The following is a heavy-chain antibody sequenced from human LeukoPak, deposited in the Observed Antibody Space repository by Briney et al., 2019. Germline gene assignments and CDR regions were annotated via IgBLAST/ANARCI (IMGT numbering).Heavy chain of an antibody. CDR2: IYYSGST. Sequence: PSETLSLTCTVSGGPISSGGYYWSWLRQHPGKGLEWIGYIYYSGSTYYNPSLKSRVTISVDTSKNQFSLKLSSVTAADTAVYYCASRQISGLDAFDIWGQGTMVTVSS. D-gene: IGHD2-15*01. J-gene: IGHJ3*02. V-gene: IGHV4-31*03. CDR3: ASRQISGLDAFDI. CDR1: GGPISSGGYY.